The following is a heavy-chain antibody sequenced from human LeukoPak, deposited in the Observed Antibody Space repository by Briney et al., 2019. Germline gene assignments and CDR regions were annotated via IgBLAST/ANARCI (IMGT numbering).Heavy chain of an antibody. CDR3: ARVPDIYCPSTSCVDY. D-gene: IGHD2-2*01. Sequence: ASVKVSCKASGYTFTGYYMHWVRQAPGQGLEWMGWINPNSGGTNYAQKFQGWVTMTRDTSISTAYMELSSLRSDDTAVYYCARVPDIYCPSTSCVDYWGQGTLVTVSS. V-gene: IGHV1-2*04. J-gene: IGHJ4*02. CDR1: GYTFTGYY. CDR2: INPNSGGT.